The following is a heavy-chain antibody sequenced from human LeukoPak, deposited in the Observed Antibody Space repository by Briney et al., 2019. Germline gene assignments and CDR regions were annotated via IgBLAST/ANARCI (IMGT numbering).Heavy chain of an antibody. CDR2: ISYDGSNK. CDR3: ARDKNDYGIQYYFDY. D-gene: IGHD4-17*01. V-gene: IGHV3-30*03. Sequence: TGGSLRLSCAASGFTFSSYGMHWVRQAPGKGLEWVAVISYDGSNKYYADSAKGRFTISRDNSKNTLYLQMNSLRAEDTAVYYCARDKNDYGIQYYFDYWGQGTLVTVSS. CDR1: GFTFSSYG. J-gene: IGHJ4*02.